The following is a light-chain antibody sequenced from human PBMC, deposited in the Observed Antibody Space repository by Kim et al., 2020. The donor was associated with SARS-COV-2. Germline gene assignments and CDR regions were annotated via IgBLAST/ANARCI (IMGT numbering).Light chain of an antibody. Sequence: DIQMTQSPSSLSASVGDRVTISCRASQSISNYLAWYQQKPGKAPRLLIYGASVLQSGVPSRFSGRRSGTQFTLTISSLQPEDFATYYCQKYSSAPHTFGQGTKLEIK. V-gene: IGKV1-27*01. CDR3: QKYSSAPHT. CDR2: GAS. CDR1: QSISNY. J-gene: IGKJ2*01.